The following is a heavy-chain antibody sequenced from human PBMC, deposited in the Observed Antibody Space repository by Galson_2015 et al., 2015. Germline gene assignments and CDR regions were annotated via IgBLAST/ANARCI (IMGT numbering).Heavy chain of an antibody. V-gene: IGHV3-9*01. Sequence: SLRLSCAASGFTFDDYAMHWVRQAPGKGLEWVSGISWDSGTIAYADSVKGRFTISRDNAKNSLYLQMNSLSAEDTALYYCGKDKTLGNAIDNWGQGTLVTVSS. D-gene: IGHD1-26*01. J-gene: IGHJ4*02. CDR1: GFTFDDYA. CDR2: ISWDSGTI. CDR3: GKDKTLGNAIDN.